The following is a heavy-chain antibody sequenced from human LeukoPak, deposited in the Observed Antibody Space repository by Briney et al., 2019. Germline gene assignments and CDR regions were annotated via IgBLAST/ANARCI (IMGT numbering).Heavy chain of an antibody. J-gene: IGHJ4*02. CDR3: ARSRFHPRTNYYDSSGYYHYFDY. V-gene: IGHV5-10-1*01. CDR2: IDPSDSYT. D-gene: IGHD3-22*01. Sequence: GESLKISCKGSGYSFTSYWISWVRQMPGKGLEWMGRIDPSDSYTNYSPSFQGHVTISADKSISTAYLQWSSLKASDTAMYYCARSRFHPRTNYYDSSGYYHYFDYWGQGTLVTVPS. CDR1: GYSFTSYW.